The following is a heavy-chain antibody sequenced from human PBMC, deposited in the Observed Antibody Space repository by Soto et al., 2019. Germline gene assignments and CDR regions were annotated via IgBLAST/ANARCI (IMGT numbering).Heavy chain of an antibody. CDR3: ARRHRYAFDI. Sequence: SETLSLTCAVYGGSFSGYYWSWIRQPPGKGLEWIGYIYYSGSTNYNPSLKSRVTISVDTSKNQFSLKLSSVTAADTAVYYCARRHRYAFDIWGQGTMVTVSS. J-gene: IGHJ3*02. CDR2: IYYSGST. V-gene: IGHV4-59*01. CDR1: GGSFSGYY.